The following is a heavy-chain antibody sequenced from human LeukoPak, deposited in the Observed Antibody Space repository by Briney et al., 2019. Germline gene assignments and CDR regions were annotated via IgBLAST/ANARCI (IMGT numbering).Heavy chain of an antibody. V-gene: IGHV1-18*01. CDR1: GYTFTSYG. Sequence: ASVKVSCKAFGYTFTSYGISWVRQAPGQGLEWMGWISTYKGNTNYAQKVQGRVTMTTDTSTRTAYMELGSLRSDDTAVYYCARDFSCSGGTCYDGFDPWGQGTLVIVSS. D-gene: IGHD2-15*01. CDR3: ARDFSCSGGTCYDGFDP. CDR2: ISTYKGNT. J-gene: IGHJ5*02.